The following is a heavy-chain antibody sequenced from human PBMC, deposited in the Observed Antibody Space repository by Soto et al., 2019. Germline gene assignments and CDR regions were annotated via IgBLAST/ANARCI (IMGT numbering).Heavy chain of an antibody. V-gene: IGHV1-2*02. CDR3: ARDIETSQYSSSSAFDI. CDR1: GYTFTGYY. D-gene: IGHD6-6*01. Sequence: ASVKVSCKSSGYTFTGYYMHWVRPAPGQGLEWMGWINPNSGGTNYAQKFQGRVTMTRDTAISTAYMELSRLRSDDTEVYYCARDIETSQYSSSSAFDIWGQGTMVTVSS. J-gene: IGHJ3*02. CDR2: INPNSGGT.